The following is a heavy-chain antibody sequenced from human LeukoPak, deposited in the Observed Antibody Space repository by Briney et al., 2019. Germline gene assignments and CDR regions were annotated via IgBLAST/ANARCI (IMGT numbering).Heavy chain of an antibody. CDR2: INHSGST. D-gene: IGHD3-3*01. V-gene: IGHV4-34*01. CDR1: GGSLSGYY. CDR3: ARLRNDFWSGFTYDFGVDV. Sequence: SETLSLTCGVYGGSLSGYYWSWIRQPPGKGLEWIGDINHSGSTTYNPSLKSRVTISLDTSMTQFSLKLTSVTAADTAVYYCARLRNDFWSGFTYDFGVDVWGHGTTVTVSS. J-gene: IGHJ6*02.